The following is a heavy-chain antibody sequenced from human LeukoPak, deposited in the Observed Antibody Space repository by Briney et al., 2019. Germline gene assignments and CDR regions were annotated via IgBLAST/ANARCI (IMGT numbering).Heavy chain of an antibody. D-gene: IGHD3-10*01. J-gene: IGHJ4*02. V-gene: IGHV1-24*01. CDR3: ATGAGLGYCYGSGSYYN. CDR1: GYTLTELS. Sequence: ASVKVSCKVSGYTLTELSMHWVRQAPGKGLEWMGGFDPEDGETIYAQKFQGRVTMTEDTSTDTAYMELSSLRSEDTAVYYCATGAGLGYCYGSGSYYNWGQGTLVTVSS. CDR2: FDPEDGET.